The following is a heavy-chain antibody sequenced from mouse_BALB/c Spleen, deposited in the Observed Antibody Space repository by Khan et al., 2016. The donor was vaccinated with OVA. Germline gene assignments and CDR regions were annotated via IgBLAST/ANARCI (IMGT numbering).Heavy chain of an antibody. CDR1: GFTFSRFG. Sequence: EVELVESGGGLVQPGGSRKLSCAASGFTFSRFGMHWVRQAPEKGLEWVAYISSGSSTIYYGDTVKGRFTISRDNPKNTLFLQMTSLRSEDTAMYYCGRDSNFDYWGQGTTLTVSS. J-gene: IGHJ2*01. CDR2: ISSGSSTI. CDR3: GRDSNFDY. V-gene: IGHV5-17*02.